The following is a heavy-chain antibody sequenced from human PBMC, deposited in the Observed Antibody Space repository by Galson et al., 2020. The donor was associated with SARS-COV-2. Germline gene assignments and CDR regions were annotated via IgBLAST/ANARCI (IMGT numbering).Heavy chain of an antibody. D-gene: IGHD3-22*01. V-gene: IGHV3-33*06. CDR2: IWYDGSNK. CDR3: AKGRGYDSSGYCLREFDP. CDR1: GFTFSSYG. J-gene: IGHJ5*02. Sequence: GGSLRLSCAASGFTFSSYGMHWVRQAPGKGLEWVAVIWYDGSNKYYADSVKGRFTISRDNSKNTLYLQMNSLRAEDTAVYYCAKGRGYDSSGYCLREFDPWGQGTLVTVSS.